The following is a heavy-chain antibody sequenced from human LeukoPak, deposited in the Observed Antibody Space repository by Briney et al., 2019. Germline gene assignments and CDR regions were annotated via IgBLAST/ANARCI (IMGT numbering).Heavy chain of an antibody. CDR3: ARSHSYYYDSSGYYSDY. Sequence: GASVKVSRKASGYTFTSYYMHWVRQAPGQGLEWMGIINPSGGSRSYAQKFQGRVTMTRDTSTSTVYMELSSLRSEDTAVYYCARSHSYYYDSSGYYSDYWGQGTLVTVSS. CDR1: GYTFTSYY. V-gene: IGHV1-46*01. J-gene: IGHJ4*02. D-gene: IGHD3-22*01. CDR2: INPSGGSR.